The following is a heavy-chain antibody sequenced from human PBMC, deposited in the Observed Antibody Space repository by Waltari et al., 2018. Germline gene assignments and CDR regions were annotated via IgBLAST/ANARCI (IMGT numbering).Heavy chain of an antibody. J-gene: IGHJ3*02. CDR1: GFTFSSYA. Sequence: EVQLVESGGGLVQPGGSLRLSCPASGFTFSSYALSWVRQAPGKGLEWVSAISGSGGSTYYADSVKGRFTISRDNSKNTLYPQMNSLRAEDTAVYYCATGIAVAGGAFDIWGQGTMVTVSS. CDR3: ATGIAVAGGAFDI. V-gene: IGHV3-23*04. CDR2: ISGSGGST. D-gene: IGHD6-19*01.